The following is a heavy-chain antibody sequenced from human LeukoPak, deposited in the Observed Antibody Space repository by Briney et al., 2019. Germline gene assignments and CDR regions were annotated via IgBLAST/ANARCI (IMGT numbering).Heavy chain of an antibody. J-gene: IGHJ1*01. CDR1: GGSISSYY. V-gene: IGHV4-59*12. CDR3: ASYSSGYYYGTETAEYFQH. CDR2: IYYSGST. Sequence: SETLSLTCTVSGGSISSYYWSWIRQPPGKGLEWIGYIYYSGSTNYNPSLKSRVTISVDRSKNQFSLKLSSVTAADTAVYYCASYSSGYYYGTETAEYFQHWGQGTLVTVSS. D-gene: IGHD3-22*01.